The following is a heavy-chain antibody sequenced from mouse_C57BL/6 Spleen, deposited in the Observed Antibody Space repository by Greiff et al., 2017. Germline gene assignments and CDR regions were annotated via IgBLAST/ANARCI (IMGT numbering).Heavy chain of an antibody. CDR2: IDPSDSYT. J-gene: IGHJ1*03. Sequence: QVQLQQPGAELVRPGTSVKLSCKASGYTFTSYWMHWVKQRPGQGLEWIGVIDPSDSYTNYNQKFKGKATLTVDTSSSTAYMQLSSLPSEDSAVYYCARSTMPNWYFDVWGTGTTVTVSS. D-gene: IGHD2-1*01. CDR1: GYTFTSYW. CDR3: ARSTMPNWYFDV. V-gene: IGHV1-59*01.